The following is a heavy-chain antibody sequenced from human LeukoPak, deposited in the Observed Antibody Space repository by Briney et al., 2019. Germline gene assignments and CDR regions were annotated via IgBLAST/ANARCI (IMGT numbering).Heavy chain of an antibody. J-gene: IGHJ5*02. CDR2: IYTSGST. V-gene: IGHV4-4*07. CDR3: ARAHYYDSSGEFDP. Sequence: SETLSLTCTVSGGSISSYYWSWIRQPAGKGLEWIGRIYTSGSTNYNPSLKSRVTMSVDTSKNQFSLKLSSVTAADTAVYYYARAHYYDSSGEFDPWGQGTLVTVSS. D-gene: IGHD3-22*01. CDR1: GGSISSYY.